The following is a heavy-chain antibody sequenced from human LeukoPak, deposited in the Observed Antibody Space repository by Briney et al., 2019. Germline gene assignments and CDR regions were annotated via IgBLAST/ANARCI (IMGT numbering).Heavy chain of an antibody. D-gene: IGHD3-22*01. CDR1: GDSISSGDYY. CDR3: ARGPYSYDSSGAIDI. V-gene: IGHV4-61*02. Sequence: PSQTLSLTCTVSGDSISSGDYYWRWIRQPAGKGLEWIGRISSSGSTNYNPSLKSRVTISVDTSKNQFSLKLSSVTAADTAVYFCARGPYSYDSSGAIDIWGQGTMVTVSS. J-gene: IGHJ3*02. CDR2: ISSSGST.